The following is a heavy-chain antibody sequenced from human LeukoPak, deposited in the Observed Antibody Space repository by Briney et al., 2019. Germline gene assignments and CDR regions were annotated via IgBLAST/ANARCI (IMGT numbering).Heavy chain of an antibody. J-gene: IGHJ4*02. V-gene: IGHV4-34*01. Sequence: GSLRLSCAASGFTFSNAWMNWVRQPPGKGLEWIGEINHTGSTNYNPSLKSRLTISLDMSKNQFSLKLNSLTAADTAMYYCGRGHNYWGQGTLVTVSS. D-gene: IGHD5-24*01. CDR1: GFTFSNAW. CDR3: GRGHNY. CDR2: INHTGST.